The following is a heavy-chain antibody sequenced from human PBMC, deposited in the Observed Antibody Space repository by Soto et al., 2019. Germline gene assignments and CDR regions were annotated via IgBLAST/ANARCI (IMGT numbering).Heavy chain of an antibody. CDR2: ISGSGGAT. CDR1: GFTFSSFA. J-gene: IGHJ6*02. D-gene: IGHD5-18*01. Sequence: EEQLLESGGGLVQPGGSLRLSCETSGFTFSSFAMSWVRQAPGKGLEWVSSISGSGGATYYADSVRGRSTISRDNSKNKLFLQMGGLTADDTAVYYCAQCRALGTGFGYGNYYGMDVWGHGTTVTVSS. V-gene: IGHV3-23*01. CDR3: AQCRALGTGFGYGNYYGMDV.